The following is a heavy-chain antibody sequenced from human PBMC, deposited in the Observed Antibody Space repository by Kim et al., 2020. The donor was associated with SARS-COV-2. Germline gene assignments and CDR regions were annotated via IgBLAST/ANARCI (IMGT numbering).Heavy chain of an antibody. CDR3: ARDIGGVHHSDY. Sequence: NYAQKSRGRVTITADKSTSTAYMELSSLRSEDTAVYYCARDIGGVHHSDYWGQGTLVTVSS. D-gene: IGHD2-8*02. V-gene: IGHV1-69*04. J-gene: IGHJ4*02.